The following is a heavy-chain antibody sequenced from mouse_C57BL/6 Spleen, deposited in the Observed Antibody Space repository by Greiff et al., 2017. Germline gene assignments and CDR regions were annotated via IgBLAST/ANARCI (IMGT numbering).Heavy chain of an antibody. D-gene: IGHD1-3*01. J-gene: IGHJ4*01. CDR2: ICPRDGST. V-gene: IGHV1-85*01. Sequence: QVQLKQSGPELVKPGASVKLSCKASGYTFTSYDINWVRQRPGQGLEWIGRICPRDGSTKYNEKLKGKATLTVDTSTSTAYMELRSLTSEDSAVYFCARAPAHNYAMDYWGQGTSVTVSS. CDR3: ARAPAHNYAMDY. CDR1: GYTFTSYD.